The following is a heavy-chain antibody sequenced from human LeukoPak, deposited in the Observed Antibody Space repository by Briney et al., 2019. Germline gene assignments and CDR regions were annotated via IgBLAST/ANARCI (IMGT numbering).Heavy chain of an antibody. CDR3: ARVPVVVPAADEGRYFDY. J-gene: IGHJ4*02. V-gene: IGHV3-21*01. CDR2: ISSSSSYI. CDR1: GFTFSSYS. Sequence: GGSLRLSCAASGFTFSSYSMNWVRQAPGKGLEWVSSISSSSSYIYYADSVKGRFTISRDNAKNSLYLQMNSLRAEDTAVYYCARVPVVVPAADEGRYFDYWGQGTLVTVSS. D-gene: IGHD2-2*01.